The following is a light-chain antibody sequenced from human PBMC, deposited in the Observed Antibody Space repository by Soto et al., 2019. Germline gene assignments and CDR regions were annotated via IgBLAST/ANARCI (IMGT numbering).Light chain of an antibody. CDR2: DTS. CDR1: TGAVTSGHY. V-gene: IGLV7-46*01. CDR3: LLSYSGAREV. Sequence: QAVVTQEPSLTVSPGGTVTLTCGSSTGAVTSGHYPYWFQQKPGQAPRTLIYDTSNKHSWTPARFSGSLLGGKAALTLSGAQPEDEAAYYCLLSYSGAREVFGGGTKLTV. J-gene: IGLJ2*01.